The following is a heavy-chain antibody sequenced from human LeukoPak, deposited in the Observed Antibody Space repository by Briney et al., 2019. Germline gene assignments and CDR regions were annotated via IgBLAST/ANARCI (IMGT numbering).Heavy chain of an antibody. V-gene: IGHV3-23*01. CDR1: GFTFSSYA. J-gene: IGHJ6*03. CDR2: ISGSGGST. CDR3: ARDGGSATRYNYYYYYMDV. D-gene: IGHD1-26*01. Sequence: GGSLRLSCAASGFTFSSYAMSWVRQAPGKGLEWVSAISGSGGSTYYADSVKGRFTISRDNAKNSLYLQMNSLRAEDTALYYCARDGGSATRYNYYYYYMDVWGKGTTVTVSS.